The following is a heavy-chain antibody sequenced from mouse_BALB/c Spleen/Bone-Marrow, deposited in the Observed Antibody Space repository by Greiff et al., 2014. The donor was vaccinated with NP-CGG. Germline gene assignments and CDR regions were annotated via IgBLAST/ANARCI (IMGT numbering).Heavy chain of an antibody. CDR3: ARNANWLFTY. Sequence: LVGSGAEVVRPGTSVKVSCKASGYDFTSYLIEWIKQRPGQGLEWIGVINPGSGGSNYNEKFTGKATLTVDKSSSTAYMQLSSLTSDDSAVYFCARNANWLFTYWGQGTLVTVSA. D-gene: IGHD4-1*01. CDR1: GYDFTSYL. J-gene: IGHJ3*01. V-gene: IGHV1-54*01. CDR2: INPGSGGS.